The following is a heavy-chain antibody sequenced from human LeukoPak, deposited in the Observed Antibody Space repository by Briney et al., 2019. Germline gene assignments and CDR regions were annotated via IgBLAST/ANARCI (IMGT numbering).Heavy chain of an antibody. Sequence: VASVKVSCKASGYTFTGYYMHWVRQAPGQGLEWMGWINPNNGDTKYAQSFLGRVTMTRDTSTTTAYMELSSLRSDDTAVYFCASYPRSIPTPPFDYWGQGTLVTVSS. V-gene: IGHV1-2*02. CDR1: GYTFTGYY. J-gene: IGHJ4*02. CDR2: INPNNGDT. D-gene: IGHD2-21*01. CDR3: ASYPRSIPTPPFDY.